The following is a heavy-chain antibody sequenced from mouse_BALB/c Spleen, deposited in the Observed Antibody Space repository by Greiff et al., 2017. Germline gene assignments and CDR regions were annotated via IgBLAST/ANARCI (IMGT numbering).Heavy chain of an antibody. CDR2: ISNGGGST. V-gene: IGHV5-12-2*01. CDR1: GFTFSSYT. J-gene: IGHJ2*01. CDR3: ARHQYGNHYFDY. Sequence: EVQRVESGGGLVQPGGSLKLSCAASGFTFSSYTMSWVRQTPEKRLEWVAYISNGGGSTYYPDTVKGRFTISRDNAKNTLYLQMSSLKSEDTAMYYCARHQYGNHYFDYWGQGTTLTVSS. D-gene: IGHD2-10*02.